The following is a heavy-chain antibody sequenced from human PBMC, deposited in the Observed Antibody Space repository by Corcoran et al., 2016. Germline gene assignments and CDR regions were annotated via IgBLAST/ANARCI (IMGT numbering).Heavy chain of an antibody. Sequence: QVQLVQSGAEVKKPGSSVKVSCKASGGSFSSYAISWVRQAPGQGLEWMGGIIPIFGATNYAQKFQGRVTMPADESTSTAYMELSSLRSEDTAGYYCARARNTVTGIATLHYWGQGTLATVSS. CDR2: IIPIFGAT. D-gene: IGHD4-4*01. J-gene: IGHJ4*02. V-gene: IGHV1-69*01. CDR1: GGSFSSYA. CDR3: ARARNTVTGIATLHY.